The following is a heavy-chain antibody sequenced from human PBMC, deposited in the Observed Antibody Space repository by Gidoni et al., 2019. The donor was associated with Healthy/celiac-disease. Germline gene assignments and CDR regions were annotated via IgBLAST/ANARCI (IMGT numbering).Heavy chain of an antibody. CDR2: IKSKTDGGTT. Sequence: EVQLVESGGGLVKPGGSLRLSCAASGFTFSNAWMSWVRQAPGKGLEWVGRIKSKTDGGTTDYAAPVKGRFTISRDDSKNTLYLQMNSLKTEDTAVYYCTTVSSLWPPYYYFDYWGQGTLVTVSS. CDR3: TTVSSLWPPYYYFDY. D-gene: IGHD3-10*01. V-gene: IGHV3-15*01. CDR1: GFTFSNAW. J-gene: IGHJ4*02.